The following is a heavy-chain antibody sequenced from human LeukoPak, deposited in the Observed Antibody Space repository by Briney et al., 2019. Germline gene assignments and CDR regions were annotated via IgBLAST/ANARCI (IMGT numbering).Heavy chain of an antibody. CDR1: GYTFTSYY. CDR2: INPSGGST. D-gene: IGHD3-10*01. CDR3: ASSYYGSGSYSRHYYYYGMDV. V-gene: IGHV1-46*01. J-gene: IGHJ6*02. Sequence: GASVKVSCKASGYTFTSYYMHWVRQAPGQGLEWMGIINPSGGSTSYAQKFQGRVTMTRDTSTSTVYMELSSLRSEDTAVYYCASSYYGSGSYSRHYYYYGMDVWGQGTTVTVSS.